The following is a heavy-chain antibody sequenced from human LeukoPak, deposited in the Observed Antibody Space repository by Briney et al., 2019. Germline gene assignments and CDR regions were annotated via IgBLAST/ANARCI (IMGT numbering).Heavy chain of an antibody. J-gene: IGHJ6*03. CDR3: AKDFAKPGYYYYYMDV. CDR1: GFTFDDYT. CDR2: ISWDGGST. Sequence: PGGSLRLSCAASGFTFDDYTMHWVRQAPGKGLEWVSLISWDGGSTYYADSVKGRFTISRDNSKNSLYLQMNSLRTEDTALYYCAKDFAKPGYYYYYMDVWGKGTTVTVSS. V-gene: IGHV3-43*01. D-gene: IGHD1-14*01.